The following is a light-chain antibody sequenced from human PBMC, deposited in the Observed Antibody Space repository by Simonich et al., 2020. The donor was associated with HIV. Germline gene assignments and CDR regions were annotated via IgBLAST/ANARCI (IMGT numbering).Light chain of an antibody. J-gene: IGKJ1*01. V-gene: IGKV1-NL1*01. CDR2: AAS. Sequence: DIQMTQSPSSLSASVGDSVTITCRASQGISNSLAWYQQKPGKAPKLLLYAASRVESGVPSRFSGSGSGTDYTLTISSLQPEDFATYYCQQYYSTPPWTFGQGTKVEIK. CDR3: QQYYSTPPWT. CDR1: QGISNS.